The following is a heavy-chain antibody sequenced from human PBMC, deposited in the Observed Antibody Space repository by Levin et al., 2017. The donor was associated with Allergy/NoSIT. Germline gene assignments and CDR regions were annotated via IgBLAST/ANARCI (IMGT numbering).Heavy chain of an antibody. V-gene: IGHV3-30*18. D-gene: IGHD6-13*01. CDR1: GFTFSSYG. Sequence: PGGSLRLSCVASGFTFSSYGMHWVRQAPGKGLEWVAVIAYDGSNKYYADSVKGRFIISRDNIENTLYLQMNSLRVEDTAVYYCAKPLGIGEAGWLESGLDVWGKGTTVTVFS. J-gene: IGHJ6*04. CDR2: IAYDGSNK. CDR3: AKPLGIGEAGWLESGLDV.